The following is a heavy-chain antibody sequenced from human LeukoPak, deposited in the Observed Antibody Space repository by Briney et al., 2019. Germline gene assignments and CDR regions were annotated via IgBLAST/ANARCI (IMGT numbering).Heavy chain of an antibody. CDR1: GHSFTSYW. CDR3: ARRSSIAVRLFDY. D-gene: IGHD6-6*01. V-gene: IGHV5-51*01. Sequence: GESLKISCKGSGHSFTSYWIGWVRQMPGKGLEWMGIIYPGDSDTRYSPSFQGQVTISADKSIGTAHLQWTSLKASDTAMYYCARRSSIAVRLFDYWGQGTLVTVSS. J-gene: IGHJ4*02. CDR2: IYPGDSDT.